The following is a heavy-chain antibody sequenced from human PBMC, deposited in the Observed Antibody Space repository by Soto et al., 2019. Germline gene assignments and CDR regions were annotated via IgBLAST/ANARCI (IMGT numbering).Heavy chain of an antibody. V-gene: IGHV2-5*02. CDR3: AHRRYINYGVTTPWPDGWFDP. CDR1: GLSLSTSGVA. Sequence: QITLKESGPTLVKPTQTLTLTCTFSGLSLSTSGVAVGWIRQPPGKALEWLALIYWDDDKRYSPSLKSRLTNTKHTSKNQVVLTMPNRNPVDTATYYCAHRRYINYGVTTPWPDGWFDPWGQGTLVTVSS. J-gene: IGHJ5*02. D-gene: IGHD4-17*01. CDR2: IYWDDDK.